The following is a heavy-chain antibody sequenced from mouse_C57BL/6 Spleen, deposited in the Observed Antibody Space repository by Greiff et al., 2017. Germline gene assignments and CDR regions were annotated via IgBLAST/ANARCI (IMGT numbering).Heavy chain of an antibody. CDR1: GYSITSGYY. CDR2: ISYDGSN. CDR3: ARDNPFAY. J-gene: IGHJ3*01. V-gene: IGHV3-6*01. Sequence: EVQRVESGPGLVKPSQSLSLTCSVTGYSITSGYYWNWIRQFPGNKLEWMGYISYDGSNNYNPSLKNRISITRDTSKNQFFLKLNSVTTEDTATYYCARDNPFAYWGQGTLVTVSA.